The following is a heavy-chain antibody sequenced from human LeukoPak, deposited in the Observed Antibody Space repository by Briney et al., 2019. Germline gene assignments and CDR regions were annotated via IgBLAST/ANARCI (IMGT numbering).Heavy chain of an antibody. J-gene: IGHJ4*02. V-gene: IGHV3-30-3*01. CDR3: ARAYCTGGTCFKDY. CDR2: ISYDGGIQ. Sequence: GGSLRLSCAASGFTFSDFTLHWVRQAPGKGLEWLAYISYDGGIQYYADSVKGRFSISRDNSKNTLYLQLNSLRTEDTALYYCARAYCTGGTCFKDYWGQGTLVAVSS. CDR1: GFTFSDFT. D-gene: IGHD2-8*02.